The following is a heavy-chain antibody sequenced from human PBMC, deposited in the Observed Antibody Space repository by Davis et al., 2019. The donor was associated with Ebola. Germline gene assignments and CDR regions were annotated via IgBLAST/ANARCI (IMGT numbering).Heavy chain of an antibody. CDR2: IYYSGST. CDR3: ARLRYRARGDYSYGMDV. D-gene: IGHD1-14*01. Sequence: SETLSLTCTVSGGSISSSSYYWGWIRQPPGKGLEWIGSIYYSGSTYYNPSLKSRVTISVDTSKNQFSLKLSSVTAADTAVYYCARLRYRARGDYSYGMDVWGQGTTVTVSS. V-gene: IGHV4-39*01. J-gene: IGHJ6*02. CDR1: GGSISSSSYY.